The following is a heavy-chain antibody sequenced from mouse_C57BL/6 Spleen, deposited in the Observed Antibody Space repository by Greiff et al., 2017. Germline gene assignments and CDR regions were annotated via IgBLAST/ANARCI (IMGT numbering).Heavy chain of an antibody. V-gene: IGHV1-55*01. Sequence: QVHVKQPGAELVKPGASVKMSCKASGYTFTSYWITWVKQRPGQGLEWIGDIYPGSGSTNYNEKFKSKATLTVDTSSSTAYMQLSSLTSEDSAVYYCARERIYDGYWGFAYWGQGTLVTVSA. D-gene: IGHD2-3*01. CDR1: GYTFTSYW. CDR2: IYPGSGST. CDR3: ARERIYDGYWGFAY. J-gene: IGHJ3*01.